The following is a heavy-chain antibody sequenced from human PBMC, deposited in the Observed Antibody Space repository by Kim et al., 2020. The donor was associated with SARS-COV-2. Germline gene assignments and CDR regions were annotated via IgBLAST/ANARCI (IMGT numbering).Heavy chain of an antibody. CDR2: IKSKTDGGTT. D-gene: IGHD4-4*01. CDR3: TTDPSRATVYYYYYGMDV. CDR1: GFTFSNAW. Sequence: GGSLRLSCAASGFTFSNAWMSWVRQAPGKGLEWVGRIKSKTDGGTTDYAAPVKGRFTISRDDSKNTLYLQMNSLKTEDTAVYYCTTDPSRATVYYYYYGMDVWGQGTTVTVSS. J-gene: IGHJ6*02. V-gene: IGHV3-15*01.